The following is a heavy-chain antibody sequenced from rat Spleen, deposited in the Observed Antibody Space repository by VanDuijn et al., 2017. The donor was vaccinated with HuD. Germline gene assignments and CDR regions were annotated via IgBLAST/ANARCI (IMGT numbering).Heavy chain of an antibody. V-gene: IGHV5-27*01. CDR1: GFTYSNYV. CDR3: TTTWNFDY. Sequence: EVQLVESGGDLAQPGRSLKLSCAASGFTYSNYVMAWVSQAPTKGLEWVASISTSGGSTYYRDSVKGRFTISRDNPKSTLSLQMDSLRSEDTATYYCTTTWNFDYWGQGVMVTVSS. J-gene: IGHJ2*01. CDR2: ISTSGGST.